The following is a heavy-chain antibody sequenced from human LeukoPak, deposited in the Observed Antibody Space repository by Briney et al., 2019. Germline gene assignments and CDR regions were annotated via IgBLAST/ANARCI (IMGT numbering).Heavy chain of an antibody. Sequence: SETLSLTCTVSGGSISSSSYYWGWIRQPPGKGLEWIGSIYYSGSTNYNPSLKSRVTISVDTSKNQFSLKLSSVTAADTAVYYCARGAIGYCSSTSCRNRGWFDPWGQGTLVTVSS. D-gene: IGHD2-2*01. J-gene: IGHJ5*02. CDR1: GGSISSSSYY. CDR2: IYYSGST. V-gene: IGHV4-39*07. CDR3: ARGAIGYCSSTSCRNRGWFDP.